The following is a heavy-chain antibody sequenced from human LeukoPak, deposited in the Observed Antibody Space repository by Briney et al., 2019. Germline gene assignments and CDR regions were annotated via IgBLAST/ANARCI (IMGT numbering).Heavy chain of an antibody. D-gene: IGHD4/OR15-4a*01. J-gene: IGHJ4*02. Sequence: GGSLRLSCAASRFTFRSYAMNWVRQAPGKGLEWVSGISGSGGSTYYADSVKGRFTISRDNSKNTLYLQMNSLRAEDTAVYYCAKYEPMLWWISYFDYWGQGTLVTVSS. CDR1: RFTFRSYA. CDR2: ISGSGGST. V-gene: IGHV3-23*01. CDR3: AKYEPMLWWISYFDY.